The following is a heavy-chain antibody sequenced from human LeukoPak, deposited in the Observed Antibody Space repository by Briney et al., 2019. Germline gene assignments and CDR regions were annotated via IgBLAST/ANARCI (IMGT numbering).Heavy chain of an antibody. CDR3: ARDDYGSGYNWFDP. V-gene: IGHV3-7*03. CDR1: HFTFTSYW. Sequence: PGGSLRLSCAASHFTFTSYWMSWVRQAPGKGLEWVANIKPDGSEKYYVDSVKGRFTISRDNAKNSLYLQMNSLRAEDTAVYYCARDDYGSGYNWFDPWGQGTLVTVSS. J-gene: IGHJ5*02. D-gene: IGHD3-10*01. CDR2: IKPDGSEK.